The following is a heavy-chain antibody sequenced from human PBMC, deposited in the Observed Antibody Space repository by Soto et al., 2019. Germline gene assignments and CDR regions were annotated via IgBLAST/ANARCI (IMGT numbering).Heavy chain of an antibody. CDR1: GLTFSNYW. CDR2: IKSDGSST. Sequence: EVQLVESGGGLVQPGRSLRLSCAASGLTFSNYWMHWVRQAPGKGLVWVSRIKSDGSSTNYADSVKGRFTSSRDNAKNTLYLQLNSLRVEDTAVYYCARGNNGMDVWGQGTTVTVSS. V-gene: IGHV3-74*01. CDR3: ARGNNGMDV. J-gene: IGHJ6*02.